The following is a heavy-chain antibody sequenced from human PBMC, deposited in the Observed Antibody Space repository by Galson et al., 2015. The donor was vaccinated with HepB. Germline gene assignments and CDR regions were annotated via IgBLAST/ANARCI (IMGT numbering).Heavy chain of an antibody. CDR2: IIPIFGTA. J-gene: IGHJ6*03. CDR1: GGTFSSYA. Sequence: SCKASGGTFSSYAISWVRQAPGQGLEWMGGIIPIFGTANYAQKFQGRVTITADESTSTAYMELSSLRSEDTAVYYCARDFLGGGYSGYDEMYYYYYMDVWGKGTTVTVSS. V-gene: IGHV1-69*01. CDR3: ARDFLGGGYSGYDEMYYYYYMDV. D-gene: IGHD5-12*01.